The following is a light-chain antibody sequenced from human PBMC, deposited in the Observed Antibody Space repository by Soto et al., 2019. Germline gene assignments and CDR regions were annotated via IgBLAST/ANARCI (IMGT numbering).Light chain of an antibody. V-gene: IGKV1-5*03. CDR3: QQYNSQAT. CDR2: KAS. J-gene: IGKJ1*01. Sequence: DIQMTQSPSTLSGSVGYRFTITCRASQTISSWLAWYQQKPGKAPKLLIYKASTLKSGVPSRFSGSGSGTEFTLTISSLQPDDFATYYCQQYNSQATFGQGTKVDIK. CDR1: QTISSW.